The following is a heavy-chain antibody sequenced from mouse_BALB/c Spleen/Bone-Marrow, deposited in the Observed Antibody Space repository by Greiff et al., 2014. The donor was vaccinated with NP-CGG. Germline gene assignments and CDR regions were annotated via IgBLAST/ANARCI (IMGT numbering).Heavy chain of an antibody. Sequence: VQLQQSGAELVRSGASVKLFCTASGFNIKDYYMHWVKQRPEQGLEWIGWIDPENGDTEYAPKFQGKATMTADTSSNTAYLQLSSLTSEDTAVYYCNARYYYAMDYWGQGTSVTVSS. J-gene: IGHJ4*01. CDR1: GFNIKDYY. CDR2: IDPENGDT. V-gene: IGHV14-4*02. CDR3: NARYYYAMDY.